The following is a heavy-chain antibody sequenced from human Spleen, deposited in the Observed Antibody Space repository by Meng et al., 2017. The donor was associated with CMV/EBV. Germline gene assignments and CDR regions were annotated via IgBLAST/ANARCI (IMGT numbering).Heavy chain of an antibody. J-gene: IGHJ4*02. CDR2: IYYSGST. V-gene: IGHV4-59*01. CDR3: ARDRGSGGFDY. D-gene: IGHD6-25*01. Sequence: GSLRLSCTVSSGSISTNYWSWIRQPPGKGLEWIGYIYYSGSTNYNPSLKSRVTISVDTSKNQFSLKLSSVTAADTAVYYCARDRGSGGFDYWGQGTLVTVSS. CDR1: SGSISTNY.